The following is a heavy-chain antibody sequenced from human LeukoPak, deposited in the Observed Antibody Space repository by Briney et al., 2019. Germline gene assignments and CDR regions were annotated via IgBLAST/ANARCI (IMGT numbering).Heavy chain of an antibody. CDR1: SGSISTYY. V-gene: IGHV4-59*08. CDR3: AVNLTRHTFDI. CDR2: IYYSGST. J-gene: IGHJ3*02. D-gene: IGHD1-1*01. Sequence: SETLSLTCTVSSGSISTYYWSWIRQSPGKGLEWIGSIYYSGSTNYNPSPKSRVTISVDTSKNQFSLELSSVTAADTAVYYCAVNLTRHTFDIWGQGTMVTVSS.